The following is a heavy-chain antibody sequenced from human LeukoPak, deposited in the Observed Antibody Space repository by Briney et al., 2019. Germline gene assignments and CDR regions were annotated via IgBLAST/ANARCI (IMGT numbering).Heavy chain of an antibody. J-gene: IGHJ4*02. D-gene: IGHD2-21*01. CDR1: GYTFTGYY. Sequence: GASVKVSCKASGYTFTGYYMHWVRQAPGQGLEWMGRINPNSGGTNHAQKFQGRVTMTRDTSISTAYMELSRLRSDDTAVYYCARVTPAGLAYDYWGQGTLVTVSS. V-gene: IGHV1-2*06. CDR3: ARVTPAGLAYDY. CDR2: INPNSGGT.